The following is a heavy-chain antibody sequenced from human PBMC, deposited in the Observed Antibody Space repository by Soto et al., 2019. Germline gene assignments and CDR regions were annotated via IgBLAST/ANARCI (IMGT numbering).Heavy chain of an antibody. CDR2: INHSGST. V-gene: IGHV4-34*01. Sequence: PSETLSLTCAVYGGSFSGYYWRWIRQPPGKGLEWIGEINHSGSTNYNPSLKSRVTISVDTSKNQFSLKLSSVTAADTAVYYCARADITMVRGGNYYYGMDVWGQGTTVTVSS. J-gene: IGHJ6*02. CDR3: ARADITMVRGGNYYYGMDV. CDR1: GGSFSGYY. D-gene: IGHD3-10*01.